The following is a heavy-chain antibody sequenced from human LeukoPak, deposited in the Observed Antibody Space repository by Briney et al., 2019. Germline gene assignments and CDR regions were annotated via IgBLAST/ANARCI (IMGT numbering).Heavy chain of an antibody. CDR1: DGSITNYD. CDR2: VHYSGST. J-gene: IGHJ5*02. Sequence: PSETLSLTCTVSDGSITNYDWSWVRQPPGKGLEFIGHVHYSGSTNYNPSLKSRVTISVDTSKNQFSLKLSSVTAADTAVYYCARLMRGGNWFDPWGQGTLVTVSS. D-gene: IGHD3-16*01. V-gene: IGHV4-59*08. CDR3: ARLMRGGNWFDP.